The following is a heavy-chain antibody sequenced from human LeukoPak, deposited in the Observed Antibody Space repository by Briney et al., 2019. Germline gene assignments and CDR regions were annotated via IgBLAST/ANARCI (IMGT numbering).Heavy chain of an antibody. V-gene: IGHV1-24*01. CDR3: ATEVVTYGDSAKYFDY. D-gene: IGHD4-17*01. J-gene: IGHJ4*02. Sequence: ASVKVSCKVSGYTLTELSMHWVRQAPGKGLEWMGGFDPEDGETIYAQKFQGRVTMTEDTSTDTAYMELSSLRSEDTAVYYCATEVVTYGDSAKYFDYWGQGTLVTVSS. CDR2: FDPEDGET. CDR1: GYTLTELS.